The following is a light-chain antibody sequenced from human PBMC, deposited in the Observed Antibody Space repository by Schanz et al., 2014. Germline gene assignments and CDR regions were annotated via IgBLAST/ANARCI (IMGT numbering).Light chain of an antibody. CDR3: QQYNNYWG. V-gene: IGKV1-5*03. CDR2: KAS. Sequence: DIPMTQSPSTLSASVGDRVTVTCRASQSISTWLAWYQQKPGKAPNLLIYKASNLESGVPSRFSGSGSVTEFTLTINNLQPDDFATYYCQQYNNYWGFGQGTKVEIK. CDR1: QSISTW. J-gene: IGKJ1*01.